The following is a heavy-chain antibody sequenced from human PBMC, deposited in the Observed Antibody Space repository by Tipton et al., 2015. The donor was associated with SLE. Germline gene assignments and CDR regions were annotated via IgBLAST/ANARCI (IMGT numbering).Heavy chain of an antibody. CDR3: ARQKLRSPLFDD. CDR1: GGSISSNY. D-gene: IGHD3-16*01. V-gene: IGHV4-59*01. CDR2: IYYSGST. J-gene: IGHJ4*02. Sequence: TLSLTCTVPGGSISSNYWSWIRQPPGKGLEWIGYIYYSGSTNYNPSLKSRVTLSVDTSKNQFSLKLSSVTPADTAVYYCARQKLRSPLFDDWGQGTLVTVSS.